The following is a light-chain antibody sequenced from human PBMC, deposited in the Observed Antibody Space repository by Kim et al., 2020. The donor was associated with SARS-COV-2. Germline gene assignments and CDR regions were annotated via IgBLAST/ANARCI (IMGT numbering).Light chain of an antibody. Sequence: EIVLTQSPGTLSLSPGERATLSCRTSETISSDYVAWYRHKPGQAPRLLIYGASTRATGIPERFSGSGSGTDFTLTISRLEPEDFAVYYCQQYDPSFPYTFGQGTNWRS. CDR1: ETISSDY. CDR2: GAS. V-gene: IGKV3-20*01. CDR3: QQYDPSFPYT. J-gene: IGKJ2*01.